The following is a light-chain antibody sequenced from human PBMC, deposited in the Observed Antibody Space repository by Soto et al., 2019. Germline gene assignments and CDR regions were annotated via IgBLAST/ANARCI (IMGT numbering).Light chain of an antibody. CDR3: KQYGSSPWT. CDR2: GAS. V-gene: IGKV3-20*01. CDR1: QSVSSSY. Sequence: EIVLTQSPGTLSLSPGERATLSCRASQSVSSSYLAWYQQKPGQAPRLLIYGASSRATGIQDRFSGSGSETDFTLTIRRLEPEDSAVYYCKQYGSSPWTFGQGTKVDIK. J-gene: IGKJ1*01.